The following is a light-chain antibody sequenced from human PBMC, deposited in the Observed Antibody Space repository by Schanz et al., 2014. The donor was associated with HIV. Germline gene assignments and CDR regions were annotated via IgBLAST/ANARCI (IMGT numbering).Light chain of an antibody. CDR2: EVS. CDR1: NSDVGGYNF. V-gene: IGLV2-8*01. J-gene: IGLJ2*01. CDR3: SSYAGSNNLV. Sequence: QSALTQPASVSGSPGQSITISCTEINSDVGGYNFVSWYQQHPGKAPKLMIYEVSKRPSGVPDRFSGSKSGNTASLTVSGLQAEDEADYYCSSYAGSNNLVFGGGTKLTVL.